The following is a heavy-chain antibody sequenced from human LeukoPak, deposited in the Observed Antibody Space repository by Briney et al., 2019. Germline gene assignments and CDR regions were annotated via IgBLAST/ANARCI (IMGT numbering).Heavy chain of an antibody. V-gene: IGHV3-74*01. CDR1: GFTFSNYG. Sequence: GGSLRLSCAASGFTFSNYGMHWVRQAPGKGLVWVSRLSPDGSSSIYADSVKGRFTVSRDNAKNTLYLQMNSLRAEDTAVYYCTRSPSLGGRYWGFDYWGQGALVTVSS. D-gene: IGHD1-26*01. J-gene: IGHJ4*02. CDR2: LSPDGSSS. CDR3: TRSPSLGGRYWGFDY.